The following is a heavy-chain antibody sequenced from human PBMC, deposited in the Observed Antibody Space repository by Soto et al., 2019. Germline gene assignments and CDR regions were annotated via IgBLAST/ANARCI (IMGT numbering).Heavy chain of an antibody. J-gene: IGHJ6*03. CDR2: MNPNSGNT. CDR3: ARGRYGSGSYPSPYYYYTDV. Sequence: ASVKVSCKASGYTFTSYDINWVRQATGQGLEWMGWMNPNSGNTGYAQKFQGRVTMTRNTSISTAYMELSSLRSEDTAVYYCARGRYGSGSYPSPYYYYTDVWGKGTTVTVSS. V-gene: IGHV1-8*01. CDR1: GYTFTSYD. D-gene: IGHD3-10*01.